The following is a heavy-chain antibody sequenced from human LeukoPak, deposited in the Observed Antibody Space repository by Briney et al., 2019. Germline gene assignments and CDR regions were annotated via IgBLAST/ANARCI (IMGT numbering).Heavy chain of an antibody. V-gene: IGHV1-18*04. J-gene: IGHJ4*02. CDR2: ISAYNGNT. D-gene: IGHD3-22*01. Sequence: GASVEVSCKASGYTFTGYYMHWVRQAPGQGLEWMGWISAYNGNTNYAQKLQGRVTMTTDTSTSTAYMELRSLRSDDTAVYYCARADNYYDSSGYYWWGQGTLVTVSS. CDR3: ARADNYYDSSGYYW. CDR1: GYTFTGYY.